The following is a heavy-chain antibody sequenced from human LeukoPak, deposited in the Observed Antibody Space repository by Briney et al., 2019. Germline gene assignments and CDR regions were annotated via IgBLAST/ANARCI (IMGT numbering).Heavy chain of an antibody. CDR1: GFTFSRYA. CDR3: AKIGKITMVRGVIREYFDY. Sequence: GGSLRLSCAASGFTFSRYAMSWVRQAPGKGLEWVSVISGSGGSTYYADSVKGRFTISRDNSKNTLYLQMNSLRAEDTAVYYCAKIGKITMVRGVIREYFDYWGQGTLVTVSS. CDR2: ISGSGGST. D-gene: IGHD3-10*01. V-gene: IGHV3-23*01. J-gene: IGHJ4*02.